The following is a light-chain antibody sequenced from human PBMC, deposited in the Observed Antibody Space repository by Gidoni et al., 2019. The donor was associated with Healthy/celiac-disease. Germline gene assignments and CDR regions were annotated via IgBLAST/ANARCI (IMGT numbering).Light chain of an antibody. Sequence: EIVLTQSPGTLSLSPGERATLSCRPRQSVSSSYLAWYQQKPGQAPRLLIYGASSRATGIPDRFSGSGSGTDFTLTISRLEPEDFAVYYCQQYGSSPMYTFGQGTKLEIK. CDR1: QSVSSSY. CDR2: GAS. CDR3: QQYGSSPMYT. V-gene: IGKV3-20*01. J-gene: IGKJ2*01.